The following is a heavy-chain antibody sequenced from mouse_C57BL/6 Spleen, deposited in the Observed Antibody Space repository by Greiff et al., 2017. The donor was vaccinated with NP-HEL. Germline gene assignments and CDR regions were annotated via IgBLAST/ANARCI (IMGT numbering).Heavy chain of an antibody. V-gene: IGHV14-3*01. D-gene: IGHD2-4*01. CDR3: ARRDDYDVSYWYFDV. Sequence: EVQLQESVAELVRPGASVKLSCTASGFNIKNTYMHWVKQRPEQGLEWIGRIDPAHGNTKYAPKFQGKATITADTSSNTAYLQLSSLTSEDTAIYYCARRDDYDVSYWYFDVWGTGTTVTVSS. CDR2: IDPAHGNT. CDR1: GFNIKNTY. J-gene: IGHJ1*03.